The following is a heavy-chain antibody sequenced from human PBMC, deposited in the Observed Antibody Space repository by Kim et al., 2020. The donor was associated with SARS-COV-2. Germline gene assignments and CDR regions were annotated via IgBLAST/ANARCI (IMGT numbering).Heavy chain of an antibody. D-gene: IGHD3-10*01. V-gene: IGHV3-7*01. CDR1: GFTFSAHW. Sequence: GGSLRLSCVASGFTFSAHWIHWVRQAPGKGLEGVAAITHDGSKTYYVDSVKGRFTISRDNAKNSLYLQMNSLRADDTAVYSCATFGGDSDFWGQGTLVTVSS. CDR2: ITHDGSKT. CDR3: ATFGGDSDF. J-gene: IGHJ4*02.